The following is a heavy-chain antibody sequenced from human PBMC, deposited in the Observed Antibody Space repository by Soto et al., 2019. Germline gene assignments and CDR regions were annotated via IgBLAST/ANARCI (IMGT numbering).Heavy chain of an antibody. CDR2: TNVGNGNT. V-gene: IGHV1-3*05. D-gene: IGHD4-17*01. Sequence: QVQLVQSGAEEKTPGASVKVSCKASGSTFSSYTMHGVRQAPGQSLEWMGWTNVGNGNTKYSQRFQGRVTITRDTSASTVYMGLSSLTSEDTAVYYCARAVYGDSLTDWGQGTLVTVSS. CDR3: ARAVYGDSLTD. J-gene: IGHJ4*02. CDR1: GSTFSSYT.